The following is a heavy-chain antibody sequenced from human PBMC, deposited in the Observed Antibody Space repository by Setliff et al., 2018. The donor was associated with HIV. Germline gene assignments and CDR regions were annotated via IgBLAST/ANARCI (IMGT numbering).Heavy chain of an antibody. D-gene: IGHD3-10*01. V-gene: IGHV1-2*02. CDR3: ARDVFAYYYGSGSYIDY. J-gene: IGHJ4*02. CDR1: GYTFTGYY. CDR2: INPNSGGT. Sequence: ASVKVSCKASGYTFTGYYMHWVRQAPGQGLEWMGWINPNSGGTNYAQKFQGRVTMTRDTSISTAYMELSRLRSDDTAVYYCARDVFAYYYGSGSYIDYWGQGALVTVSS.